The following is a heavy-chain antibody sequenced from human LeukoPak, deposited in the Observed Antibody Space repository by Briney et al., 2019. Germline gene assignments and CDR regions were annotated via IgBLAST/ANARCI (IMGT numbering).Heavy chain of an antibody. CDR1: GFVFSKNG. Sequence: GGSLRLSCAASGFVFSKNGMHWVRQAPGKGLEWVAVISYDGSNKYYADSVKGRFTISRDNAKDTVYLQMNSLRAEDTAVYYCARVSIGWYSFDYWGQGTLVTVSS. CDR3: ARVSIGWYSFDY. CDR2: ISYDGSNK. V-gene: IGHV3-30*12. J-gene: IGHJ4*02. D-gene: IGHD6-19*01.